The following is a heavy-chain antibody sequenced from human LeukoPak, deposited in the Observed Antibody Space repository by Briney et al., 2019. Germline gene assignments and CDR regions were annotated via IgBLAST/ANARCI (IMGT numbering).Heavy chain of an antibody. CDR2: INWSGGST. Sequence: PGGSLRLSCTASGFAFDEHGMSWVRQVPGKGLEWVSGINWSGGSTGYADPLRGRFTISRDNAKNSLYLQMDSLRAEDTALYYCARAPITSPFYFDYWGQGTLVTVSS. V-gene: IGHV3-20*04. CDR3: ARAPITSPFYFDY. J-gene: IGHJ4*02. CDR1: GFAFDEHG. D-gene: IGHD2-2*01.